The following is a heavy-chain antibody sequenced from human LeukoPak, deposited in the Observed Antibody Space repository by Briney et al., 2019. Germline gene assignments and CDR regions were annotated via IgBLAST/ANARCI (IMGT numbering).Heavy chain of an antibody. CDR1: GGSIISGSYS. CDR3: ARAHRGVVDY. J-gene: IGHJ4*02. CDR2: IYQSGST. Sequence: SETLSLTCAVSGGSIISGSYSWSWIRQPPGKGLEWIGFIYQSGSTYYNPSLRSRVTISVDTSKNQFSLKLTSVTAADTAVYYCARAHRGVVDYWGRGTLVTVSS. D-gene: IGHD3-3*01. V-gene: IGHV4-30-2*01.